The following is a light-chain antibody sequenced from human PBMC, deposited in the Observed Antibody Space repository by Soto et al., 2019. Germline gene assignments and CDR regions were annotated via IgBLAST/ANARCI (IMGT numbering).Light chain of an antibody. CDR2: DAS. Sequence: EIVLTQSPATLSLSPGERSTLSCSASKIVSSYLAGYQQKPGQAPRLLIYDASNRAIGIPARFSGSGSGTEFHLSISSLEAEDFAVYFCQQRSNWPWTFGQGTKVDI. CDR3: QQRSNWPWT. CDR1: KIVSSY. V-gene: IGKV3-11*01. J-gene: IGKJ1*01.